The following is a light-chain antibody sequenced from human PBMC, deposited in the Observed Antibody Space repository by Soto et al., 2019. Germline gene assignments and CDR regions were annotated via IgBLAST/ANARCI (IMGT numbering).Light chain of an antibody. J-gene: IGKJ1*01. Sequence: AIRMTQSPSSLSASTGDRVSITCRASQGISSYLAWYQQKPGKAPKLLIYAASTLQSGVPSRFSGSGSGTDFILTSSCLQSEDFATYYCQQYYSYRQTFGQGTKVEIK. CDR3: QQYYSYRQT. CDR1: QGISSY. CDR2: AAS. V-gene: IGKV1-8*01.